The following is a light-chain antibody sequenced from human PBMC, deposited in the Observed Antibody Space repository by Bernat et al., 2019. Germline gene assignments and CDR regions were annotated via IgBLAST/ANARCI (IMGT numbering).Light chain of an antibody. J-gene: IGKJ4*01. CDR2: GAS. CDR3: QQYGSSPLT. Sequence: EIVLTQSPGTLSLSPGERATLSCRASQSVRSNYLAWYQQKPGQAPRLLIYGASSRATGIPDRFSGSGSGTDFTLTISRLEPEDFAVYYWQQYGSSPLTFGGGAKVEIK. V-gene: IGKV3-20*01. CDR1: QSVRSNY.